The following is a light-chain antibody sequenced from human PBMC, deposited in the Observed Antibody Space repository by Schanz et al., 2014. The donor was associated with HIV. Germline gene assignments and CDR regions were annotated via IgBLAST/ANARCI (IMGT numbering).Light chain of an antibody. Sequence: QSALTQPASVSGSPGQSVTISCTGTSSDVGGYKFVSWYQHHPGKAPTLMIYDVSNRPSGVSDRFSASKSGNTASLTISGLQAEDEADYYCSSYASSSTVVFGGGTKLTVL. V-gene: IGLV2-14*03. CDR3: SSYASSSTVV. CDR2: DVS. CDR1: SSDVGGYKF. J-gene: IGLJ2*01.